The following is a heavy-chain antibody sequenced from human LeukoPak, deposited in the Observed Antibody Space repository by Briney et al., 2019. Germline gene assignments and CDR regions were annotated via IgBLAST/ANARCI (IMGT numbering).Heavy chain of an antibody. Sequence: GASVKVSCKASGYTFTNYTINWVRLATGQGLEWMGWMNPNSGNTGYAQKFQGRVTMTRNTSISTAYMELSSLRSEDTAVYYCARGGGRSSSSGKLDYWGQGTLVTVSS. CDR3: ARGGGRSSSSGKLDY. D-gene: IGHD6-6*01. V-gene: IGHV1-8*02. CDR1: GYTFTNYT. J-gene: IGHJ4*02. CDR2: MNPNSGNT.